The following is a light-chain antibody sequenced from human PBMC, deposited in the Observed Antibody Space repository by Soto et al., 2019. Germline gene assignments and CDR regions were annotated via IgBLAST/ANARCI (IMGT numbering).Light chain of an antibody. J-gene: IGKJ1*01. V-gene: IGKV2-28*01. Sequence: EIVMTQSPLSLTVTPGEPASISCKSSQSLQHNNGNTLLDWYMQKPGQSPQLLIYLAYRRAPGAPDRVSGSVSGTDFTLRISTVEADDAAIYYCMQALQTPRTFGQGTKLEI. CDR2: LAY. CDR3: MQALQTPRT. CDR1: QSLQHNNGNTL.